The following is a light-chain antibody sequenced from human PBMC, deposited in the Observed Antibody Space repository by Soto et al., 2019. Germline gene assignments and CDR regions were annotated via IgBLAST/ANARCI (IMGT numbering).Light chain of an antibody. V-gene: IGLV1-44*01. CDR1: SSNIGSNT. CDR2: NNN. J-gene: IGLJ2*01. CDR3: AAWDDSLNAVV. Sequence: QAVVTQPRSASGTPGQRVTISSSGRSSNIGSNTVNWYQQVPGTAPKLRIYNNNQRPSGVPERFSGSKSGTSASLAISGLQSEDQADYYCAAWDDSLNAVVFGGGTKLTVL.